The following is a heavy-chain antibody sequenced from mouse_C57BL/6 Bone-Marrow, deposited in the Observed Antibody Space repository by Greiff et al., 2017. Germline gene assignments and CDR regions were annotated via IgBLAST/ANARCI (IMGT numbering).Heavy chain of an antibody. Sequence: EVKLVESGGDLVKPGGSLKLSCAASGFTFSSYGMSWVRQTPDKRLEWVATISSGGSYTYYPDSVKGRFTISRDNAKNTLYLQMSSLKSEDTAMYYCARRAYYDYDFDYWGQGTTLTVSS. D-gene: IGHD2-4*01. CDR2: ISSGGSYT. CDR1: GFTFSSYG. CDR3: ARRAYYDYDFDY. J-gene: IGHJ2*01. V-gene: IGHV5-6*02.